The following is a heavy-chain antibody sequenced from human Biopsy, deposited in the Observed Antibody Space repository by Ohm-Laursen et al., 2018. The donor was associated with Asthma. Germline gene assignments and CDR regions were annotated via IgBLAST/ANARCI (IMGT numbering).Heavy chain of an antibody. CDR1: GFNFDDYG. CDR2: ISGVSRYK. CDR3: ARDFTIGSGSPFHF. V-gene: IGHV3-21*01. J-gene: IGHJ4*01. D-gene: IGHD3-10*01. Sequence: GSLRLSCAAFGFNFDDYGMNWVRQGPGKGLEWVSSISGVSRYKYYSDSLRGRVTISRDNAKSSLHLQMSSLRAEDTAVYFCARDFTIGSGSPFHFWGPGTLVTVSS.